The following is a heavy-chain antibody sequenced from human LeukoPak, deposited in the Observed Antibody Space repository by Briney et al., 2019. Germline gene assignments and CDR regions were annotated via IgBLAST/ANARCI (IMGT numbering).Heavy chain of an antibody. CDR1: GGTFSSYA. Sequence: ASVKVSCKASGGTFSSYAISWVRQAPGQGLEWMGRIIPIFGTANYAQKFQGKVTITTDESTSTAYMELSSLRSEDTAVYYCARGYRAVAGTPLIGLDYWGQGTLVTVSS. CDR3: ARGYRAVAGTPLIGLDY. CDR2: IIPIFGTA. D-gene: IGHD6-19*01. J-gene: IGHJ4*02. V-gene: IGHV1-69*05.